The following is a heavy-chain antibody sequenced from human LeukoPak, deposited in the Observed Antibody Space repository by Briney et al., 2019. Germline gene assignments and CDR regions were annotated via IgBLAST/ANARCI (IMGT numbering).Heavy chain of an antibody. CDR1: GFTFDYYA. CDR2: ISCNSGSI. D-gene: IGHD3-16*01. Sequence: GTSLRLSYAASGFTFDYYAMHGVRQAPGKGLEGGSGISCNSGSIDYAYSVKDRFTIARDNAKTSLYLQMNSMRAEETALYYCAKDRGAGDTGNYYNYGMDVWGQGTTVTVSS. J-gene: IGHJ6*02. V-gene: IGHV3-9*01. CDR3: AKDRGAGDTGNYYNYGMDV.